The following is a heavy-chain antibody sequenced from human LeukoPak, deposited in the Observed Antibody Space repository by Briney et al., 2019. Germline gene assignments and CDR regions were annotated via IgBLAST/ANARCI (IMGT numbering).Heavy chain of an antibody. V-gene: IGHV3-21*01. CDR1: GVTFSSYT. CDR2: ITTSSTYI. CDR3: ARGEGYYASGSYYIDY. J-gene: IGHJ4*02. D-gene: IGHD3-10*01. Sequence: PGGSLRLSCAASGVTFSSYTMNWVRQAPGKGLEWVSSITTSSTYIYYADSVRGRFTISRDNAKNSLYLRMSSLRDEDTAVYYCARGEGYYASGSYYIDYWGQGTLVTVSS.